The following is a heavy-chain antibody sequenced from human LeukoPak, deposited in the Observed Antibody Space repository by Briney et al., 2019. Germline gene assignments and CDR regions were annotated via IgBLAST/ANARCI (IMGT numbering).Heavy chain of an antibody. CDR3: ARVGYYARAFDI. V-gene: IGHV4-61*03. CDR1: GDSVSSGSYY. Sequence: PSETLSLTCSVSGDSVSSGSYYWSWIRQPPGKGLEWIGYIYYSGSTNYNPSLKSRVTISVDTSKNHFSLKLSSVTAADTAVYYCARVGYYARAFDIWGQGTMVTVSS. J-gene: IGHJ3*02. D-gene: IGHD3-10*01. CDR2: IYYSGST.